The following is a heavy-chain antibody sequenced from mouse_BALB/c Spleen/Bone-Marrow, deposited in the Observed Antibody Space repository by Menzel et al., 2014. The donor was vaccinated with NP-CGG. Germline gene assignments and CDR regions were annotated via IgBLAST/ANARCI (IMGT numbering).Heavy chain of an antibody. CDR2: ILPGSGST. CDR1: GYTFRSHW. CDR3: EGGGNFLWYFDV. Sequence: QVQLQQSGAELMKPGASVKISCKATGYTFRSHWIEWVKQRPGHGLEWIGEILPGSGSTYYNEKFKGKATFTADTSSNTAYMQLSSLTSEDSAVYYCEGGGNFLWYFDVWGAGTTLTVSS. V-gene: IGHV1-9*01. J-gene: IGHJ1*01. D-gene: IGHD2-1*01.